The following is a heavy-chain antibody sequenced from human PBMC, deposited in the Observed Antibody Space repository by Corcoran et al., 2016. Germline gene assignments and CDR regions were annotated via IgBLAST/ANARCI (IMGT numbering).Heavy chain of an antibody. D-gene: IGHD2-15*01. J-gene: IGHJ5*02. V-gene: IGHV1-18*01. CDR1: GYTFTSYG. CDR2: ISAYNGNT. Sequence: QVQLVQSGAEVKKPGASVKVSCKASGYTFTSYGISWVRQAPGQGLEWMGWISAYNGNTNYAQKLQGRVTMTTDTSTSTAYMELRSLRSDDTAVYYCAGVDIMPRFCGGGRNGWFDPWGQGTLVTVSS. CDR3: AGVDIMPRFCGGGRNGWFDP.